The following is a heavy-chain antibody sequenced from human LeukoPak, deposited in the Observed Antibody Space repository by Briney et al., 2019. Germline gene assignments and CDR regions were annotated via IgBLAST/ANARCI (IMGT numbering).Heavy chain of an antibody. CDR2: INPSGGST. D-gene: IGHD3-22*01. V-gene: IGHV1-46*01. Sequence: ASVKVSCKASGGTFSSYAISWVRQAPGQGLEWMGIINPSGGSTSYAQKFQGRVTMTRDTSTSTVYMELSSLRSEDTAVYYCARDPIYDSSGYYLDYWGQGTLVTVSS. CDR1: GGTFSSYA. CDR3: ARDPIYDSSGYYLDY. J-gene: IGHJ4*02.